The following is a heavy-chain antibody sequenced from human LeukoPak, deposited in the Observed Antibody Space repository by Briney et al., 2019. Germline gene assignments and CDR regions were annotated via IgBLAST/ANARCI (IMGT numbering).Heavy chain of an antibody. Sequence: ASVKVSCKASGYTFTGYYMHWVRQAPGQGLEWMGWINPNSGGTNYAQKFQGRVTMTRDTSISTAYMELSRLRSDDTAVYYCARARFFDWLLSHDAFDIWGQGTMVTVSS. J-gene: IGHJ3*02. D-gene: IGHD3-9*01. V-gene: IGHV1-2*02. CDR3: ARARFFDWLLSHDAFDI. CDR1: GYTFTGYY. CDR2: INPNSGGT.